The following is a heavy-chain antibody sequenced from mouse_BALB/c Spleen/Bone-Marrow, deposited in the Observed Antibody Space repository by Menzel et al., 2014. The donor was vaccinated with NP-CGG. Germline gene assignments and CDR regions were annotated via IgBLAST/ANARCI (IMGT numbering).Heavy chain of an antibody. CDR2: IIPSNGRS. J-gene: IGHJ4*01. D-gene: IGHD2-13*01. V-gene: IGHV1S81*02. CDR3: ARTYGDSPYFYAMDY. Sequence: QVQLQQSGAELVKPGTSVKLSCKTSGYTFTSYWMHWVKQRPGQGLEWIGEIIPSNGRSNYNEKFKNKATLTVDKSSSAAYMQLSSLTSEDSAVYFCARTYGDSPYFYAMDYWGQGTSVTVPS. CDR1: GYTFTSYW.